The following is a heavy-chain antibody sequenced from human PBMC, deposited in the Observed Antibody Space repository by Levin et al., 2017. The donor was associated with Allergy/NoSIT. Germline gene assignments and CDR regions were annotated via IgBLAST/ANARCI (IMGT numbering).Heavy chain of an antibody. CDR2: INPNNGDT. Sequence: ASVKVSCKASGYSFTGHFIHWVRQAPGQGLEWMGWINPNNGDTNLAQKFLGRVTMTRDTSINTAYLQLSSLESDDTAVFYCARGIRYCSGGTCLPHYWGQGTRVTVSS. J-gene: IGHJ4*02. V-gene: IGHV1-2*02. CDR3: ARGIRYCSGGTCLPHY. CDR1: GYSFTGHF. D-gene: IGHD2-15*01.